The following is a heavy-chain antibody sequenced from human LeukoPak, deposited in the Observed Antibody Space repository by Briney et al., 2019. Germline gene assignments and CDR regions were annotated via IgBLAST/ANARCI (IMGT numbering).Heavy chain of an antibody. CDR3: ARIDLDDAFDI. J-gene: IGHJ3*02. V-gene: IGHV5-51*01. CDR1: GYSFTSYW. D-gene: IGHD3-3*01. CDR2: IYPGDSDT. Sequence: GESLQISCKGSGYSFTSYWIGWVRQVPGKGLEWMGMIYPGDSDTRYSPSFQGQVTISADKSITTAYLQWSSLKASDTAMYYCARIDLDDAFDIWGQGTMVTVSS.